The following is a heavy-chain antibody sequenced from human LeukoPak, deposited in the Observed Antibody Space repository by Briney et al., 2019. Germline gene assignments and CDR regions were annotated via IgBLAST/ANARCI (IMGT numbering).Heavy chain of an antibody. Sequence: GGSLRLSCAASGFTFSSYAMSWVRQAPGKGLEWVSAISGSGGSTYYADSVKGRFTISRDNSKNTLYLQMNSLRAEDTAEYYCAKDPWGRDGYNAEYDLVYWGQGTLVTVSS. D-gene: IGHD5-24*01. V-gene: IGHV3-23*01. CDR1: GFTFSSYA. CDR3: AKDPWGRDGYNAEYDLVY. J-gene: IGHJ4*02. CDR2: ISGSGGST.